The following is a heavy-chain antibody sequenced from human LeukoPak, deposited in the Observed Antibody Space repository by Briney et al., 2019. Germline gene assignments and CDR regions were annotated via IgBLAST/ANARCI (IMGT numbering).Heavy chain of an antibody. Sequence: PGGSLRLSSAASGFSFSGYWMHWVRQAPGKGLVWISYINGDGSTTNHADFAEGRFTISRDNAKNTLYLQMNSLRVEDTAVYYCVRGGLMGATDYWGQGTLVTVSS. V-gene: IGHV3-74*01. D-gene: IGHD1-26*01. CDR2: INGDGSTT. CDR1: GFSFSGYW. CDR3: VRGGLMGATDY. J-gene: IGHJ4*02.